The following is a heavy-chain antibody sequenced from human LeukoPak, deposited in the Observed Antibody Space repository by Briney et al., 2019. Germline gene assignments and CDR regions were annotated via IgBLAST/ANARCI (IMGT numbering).Heavy chain of an antibody. J-gene: IGHJ1*01. CDR1: GFTFDDYA. CDR3: AKDISQRCSGDSCYSDVVFQH. V-gene: IGHV3-43D*04. D-gene: IGHD2-15*01. CDR2: ISWDGGST. Sequence: PGGSLRLSCAASGFTFDDYAMHWVRQAPGKGLEWVSLISWDGGSTYYADSVKGRFTISRDNSKNSLYLQMNSLRAEDTALYYCAKDISQRCSGDSCYSDVVFQHWGQGTLVTVSS.